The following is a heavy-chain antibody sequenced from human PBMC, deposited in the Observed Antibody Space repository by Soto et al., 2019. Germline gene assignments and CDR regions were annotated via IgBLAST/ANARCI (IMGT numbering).Heavy chain of an antibody. CDR3: ARDQRWFGEGAVDP. D-gene: IGHD3-10*01. CDR2: INAGNGNT. Sequence: QVQLVQSGAEEKKPGASVKVSCKASGYTFTSYAMHWVRQAPGQRLEWMGWINAGNGNTKYSQKFQGRVTITRDTSASTAYMELSSLRSEDTAVYYCARDQRWFGEGAVDPWGQGTLVTVSS. CDR1: GYTFTSYA. J-gene: IGHJ5*02. V-gene: IGHV1-3*05.